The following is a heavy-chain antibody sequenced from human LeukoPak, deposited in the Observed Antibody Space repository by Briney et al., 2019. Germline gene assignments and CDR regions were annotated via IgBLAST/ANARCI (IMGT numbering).Heavy chain of an antibody. D-gene: IGHD3-10*01. Sequence: PGGSLRLSCAASGFTFSSYAMSWVRQAPGKGLEWVSAISGSGGSTYYADSVKGRFTISRDNSKNTLYLQMNSLRAEDTAVYYCAKGKRYGVRGICDYWGQGTLVTVSS. J-gene: IGHJ4*02. CDR2: ISGSGGST. V-gene: IGHV3-23*01. CDR1: GFTFSSYA. CDR3: AKGKRYGVRGICDY.